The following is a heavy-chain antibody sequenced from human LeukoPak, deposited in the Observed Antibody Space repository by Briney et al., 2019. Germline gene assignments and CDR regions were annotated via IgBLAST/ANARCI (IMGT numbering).Heavy chain of an antibody. J-gene: IGHJ5*02. CDR3: VRDRPHNCFDP. D-gene: IGHD6-6*01. V-gene: IGHV3-74*01. CDR1: EFTFSSHW. Sequence: GGSLRLSCAASEFTFSSHWMHWVRQVPGKGLVYIAYIDNDGTNTSYADSVKGRFTISRDNAKNTLYLQMNSLRVEDTAVYYCVRDRPHNCFDPWGQGTLVTVSS. CDR2: IDNDGTNT.